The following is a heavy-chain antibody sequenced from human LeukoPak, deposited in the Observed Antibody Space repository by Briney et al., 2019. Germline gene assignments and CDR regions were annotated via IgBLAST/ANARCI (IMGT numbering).Heavy chain of an antibody. D-gene: IGHD2-2*02. J-gene: IGHJ3*02. CDR3: ALDCSSTSCYTVGPAFDI. V-gene: IGHV1-2*02. CDR2: INPNSGGT. Sequence: ASVKVSCNASGYTFTSYAMHWVRQAPGQGLEWMGWINPNSGGTNYAQKFQGRVTMTRDTSISTAYMELSRLRSDDTAVYYCALDCSSTSCYTVGPAFDIWGQGTMVTVSS. CDR1: GYTFTSYA.